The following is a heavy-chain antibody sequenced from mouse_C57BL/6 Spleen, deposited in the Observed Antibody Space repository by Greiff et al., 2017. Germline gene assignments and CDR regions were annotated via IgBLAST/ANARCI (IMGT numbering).Heavy chain of an antibody. J-gene: IGHJ2*01. CDR2: IDPSDSYT. CDR1: GYTFTSYW. D-gene: IGHD2-2*01. Sequence: QVQLQQPGAELVRPGTSVKLSCKASGYTFTSYWMHWVKQRPGQGLEWIGVIDPSDSYTNYNQKFKGKATLTVDTSSSTAYMQLSSLPSEDSAVYYCARRADYGYDEGDFDYWGQGTTLTVSS. V-gene: IGHV1-59*01. CDR3: ARRADYGYDEGDFDY.